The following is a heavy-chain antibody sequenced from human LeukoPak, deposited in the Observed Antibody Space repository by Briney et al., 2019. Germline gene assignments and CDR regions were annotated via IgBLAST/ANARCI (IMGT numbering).Heavy chain of an antibody. J-gene: IGHJ4*02. Sequence: PGGSLRLSCVVSGFSFGSYPMSWVRQAPGKGLEWVSVISETGDVTHCADSMKGRFTISRDNIKNTLNLQMNSLRAEDTAIYYCARDSSHYLGSSDYWGQGTLVTVSS. D-gene: IGHD6-6*01. CDR3: ARDSSHYLGSSDY. CDR2: ISETGDVT. CDR1: GFSFGSYP. V-gene: IGHV3-23*01.